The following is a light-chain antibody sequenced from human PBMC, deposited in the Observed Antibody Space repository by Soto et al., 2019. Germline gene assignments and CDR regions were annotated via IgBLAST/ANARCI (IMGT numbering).Light chain of an antibody. CDR1: SSNIGSNT. Sequence: QSVLTQPPSASGTPGQSVTISCSGSSSNIGSNTVNWYQQLPGTAPKLLIYSNNQQPSGVPDRFSGSKSGTSASLAISGLQSEDEADYYCAAWDDSLNGVVFGGGTKVTVL. J-gene: IGLJ2*01. CDR2: SNN. CDR3: AAWDDSLNGVV. V-gene: IGLV1-44*01.